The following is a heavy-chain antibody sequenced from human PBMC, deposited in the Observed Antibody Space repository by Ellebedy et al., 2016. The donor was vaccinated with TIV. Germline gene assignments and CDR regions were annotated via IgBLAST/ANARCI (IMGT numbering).Heavy chain of an antibody. CDR1: GFSFRSYW. D-gene: IGHD4-17*01. Sequence: GESLKISCGASGFSFRSYWMTWVRQAPGKGLEWVANINQGGSDKYYVDSVKGRFPVSRDNAQNSLFLQMNSLRAEDTAVYYCATDGSYGDYRSPTHAFEMWGQGTLVTVSS. V-gene: IGHV3-7*01. J-gene: IGHJ3*02. CDR3: ATDGSYGDYRSPTHAFEM. CDR2: INQGGSDK.